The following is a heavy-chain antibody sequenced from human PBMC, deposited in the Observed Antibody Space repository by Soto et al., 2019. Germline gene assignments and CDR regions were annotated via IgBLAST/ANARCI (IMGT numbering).Heavy chain of an antibody. CDR1: GGSFSGYY. D-gene: IGHD6-6*01. J-gene: IGHJ6*02. CDR3: ASPPPGSSSSSPDYYYYYGMDV. V-gene: IGHV4-34*01. CDR2: INHSGST. Sequence: QVQLQQWGAGLLKPSETLSLTYAVYGGSFSGYYWSWIRQPPGKGLEWIGEINHSGSTNYNPSLKSRVTISVDTSKNQFSLKLSSVTAADTAVYYCASPPPGSSSSSPDYYYYYGMDVWGQGTTVTVSS.